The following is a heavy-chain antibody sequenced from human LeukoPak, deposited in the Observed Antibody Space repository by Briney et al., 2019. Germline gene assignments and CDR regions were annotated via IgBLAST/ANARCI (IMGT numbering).Heavy chain of an antibody. Sequence: ASVKVSCKASGYTFTNYYMHWVRQAPGQGLEWMGIINPSGGSTSYAQKFQGRVTMNREMSTSTVYMELSSLRSEDTAVYYCARAHDDSIGYWVDYWGQGTLVTVSS. J-gene: IGHJ4*02. V-gene: IGHV1-46*01. CDR2: INPSGGST. CDR3: ARAHDDSIGYWVDY. CDR1: GYTFTNYY. D-gene: IGHD3-22*01.